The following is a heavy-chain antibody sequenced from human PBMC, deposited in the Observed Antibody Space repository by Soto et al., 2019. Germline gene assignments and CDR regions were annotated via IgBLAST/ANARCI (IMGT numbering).Heavy chain of an antibody. CDR3: AKVRDIVVVVAATQAFDI. CDR1: GFTFDDYA. CDR2: ISWNSGSI. Sequence: GGSLRLSCAASGFTFDDYAMHWVRQAPGKGLEWVSGISWNSGSIGYADSVKGRFTISRDNAKNSLYLQMNSLRAEDTALYYCAKVRDIVVVVAATQAFDIWGQGTMVTVSS. V-gene: IGHV3-9*01. D-gene: IGHD2-15*01. J-gene: IGHJ3*02.